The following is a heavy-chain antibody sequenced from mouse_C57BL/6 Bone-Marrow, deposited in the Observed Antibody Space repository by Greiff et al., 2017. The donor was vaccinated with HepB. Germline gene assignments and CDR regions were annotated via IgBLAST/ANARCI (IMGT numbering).Heavy chain of an antibody. V-gene: IGHV1-82*01. Sequence: QVQLQQSGPELVKPGASVKISCKASGYAFSSSWMNWVKQRPGKGLEWIGRIYPGDGDTNYNGTFKGKATLTADKSSRTAYMQLSSLTSEDSAVYFCASLIYYYGSSYDYFDYWGQGTTLTVSS. CDR2: IYPGDGDT. CDR1: GYAFSSSW. J-gene: IGHJ2*01. CDR3: ASLIYYYGSSYDYFDY. D-gene: IGHD1-1*01.